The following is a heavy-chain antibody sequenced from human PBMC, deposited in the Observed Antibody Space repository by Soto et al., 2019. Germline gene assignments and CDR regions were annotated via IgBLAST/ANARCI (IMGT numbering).Heavy chain of an antibody. CDR3: ARHGFYGDYSSNYFDP. D-gene: IGHD4-17*01. CDR1: GYSFTNYW. V-gene: IGHV5-51*01. CDR2: IYPSDSTT. Sequence: GESLKISCKASGYSFTNYWIAWVRQMPGKGLEYMGIIYPSDSTTRYSPSFQGQVTISADKSISTAYLQWNNLKASATAMYYCARHGFYGDYSSNYFDPWGQGTLVTVSS. J-gene: IGHJ5*02.